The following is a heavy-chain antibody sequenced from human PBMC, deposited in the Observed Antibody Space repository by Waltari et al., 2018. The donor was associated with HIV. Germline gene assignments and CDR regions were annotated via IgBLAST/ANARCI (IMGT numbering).Heavy chain of an antibody. V-gene: IGHV4-59*01. CDR3: ARDQGDYYYYYGMDV. D-gene: IGHD3-16*01. CDR2: IYYSGST. J-gene: IGHJ6*02. CDR1: GGSISLYY. Sequence: QVQLQESGPGLVKPSETLSLTCTVPGGSISLYYQSWIRQPPGKGLEWIGYIYYSGSTNYNPSLKSRVTISVDTSKNQFPLKLSSVTAADTAVYYCARDQGDYYYYYGMDVWGQGTTVTVSS.